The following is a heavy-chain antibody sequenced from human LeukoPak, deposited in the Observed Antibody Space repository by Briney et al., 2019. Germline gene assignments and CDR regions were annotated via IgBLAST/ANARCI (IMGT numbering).Heavy chain of an antibody. V-gene: IGHV3-23*01. CDR3: AKERGDDYGDYVGAFDI. CDR1: GFTFSSYA. CDR2: ISGSGGST. D-gene: IGHD4-17*01. Sequence: GGSLRLSCAASGFTFSSYAMSWVRQAPGKGLEWVSAISGSGGSTYYADSVKGRFTISRDNSKNTLYLQMNSLRAEDTAVYYCAKERGDDYGDYVGAFDIWGQGTMVTVSS. J-gene: IGHJ3*02.